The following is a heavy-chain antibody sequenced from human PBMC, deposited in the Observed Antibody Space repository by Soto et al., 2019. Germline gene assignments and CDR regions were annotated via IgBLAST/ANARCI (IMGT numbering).Heavy chain of an antibody. D-gene: IGHD3-16*02. CDR3: ASGKAYDYIWGSYPPPIGY. V-gene: IGHV4-31*03. Sequence: PSETLSLTCTVSGGSISSGGYYWSWIRQHPGKGLEWIGYIYYSGSTYYNPSLKSRVTISVDTSKNQFSLKLSSVTAADTAVYYCASGKAYDYIWGSYPPPIGYRGQGTLVTVSS. CDR2: IYYSGST. CDR1: GGSISSGGYY. J-gene: IGHJ4*02.